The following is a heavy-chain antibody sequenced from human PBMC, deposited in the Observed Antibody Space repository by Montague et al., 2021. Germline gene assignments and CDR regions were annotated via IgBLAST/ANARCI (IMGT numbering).Heavy chain of an antibody. CDR3: AKNRAAPGRSSFDY. CDR1: GFPFSSYA. CDR2: TSATGGGT. D-gene: IGHD6-13*01. J-gene: IGHJ4*02. Sequence: SLRLSCAASGFPFSSYAMSWVRQAPGKGLEWVSGTSATGGGTFYADSVKGRFIISRDNSKNTLFLQMNSLRADDTAVYYCAKNRAAPGRSSFDYWGQGTLVAVSS. V-gene: IGHV3-23*01.